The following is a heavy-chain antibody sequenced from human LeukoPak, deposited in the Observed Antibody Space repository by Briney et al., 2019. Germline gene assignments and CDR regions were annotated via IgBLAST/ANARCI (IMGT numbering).Heavy chain of an antibody. J-gene: IGHJ4*02. CDR2: INAGNGNT. Sequence: ASVKVSCKASGYTFTSYAMHWVRQAPGQRLEWMGWINAGNGNTKYSQKFQGRVTITRDTSASTAYMELRSLRSDDTAVYYCARDRAGIAVAGDYWGQGTLVTVSS. D-gene: IGHD6-19*01. CDR1: GYTFTSYA. V-gene: IGHV1-3*01. CDR3: ARDRAGIAVAGDY.